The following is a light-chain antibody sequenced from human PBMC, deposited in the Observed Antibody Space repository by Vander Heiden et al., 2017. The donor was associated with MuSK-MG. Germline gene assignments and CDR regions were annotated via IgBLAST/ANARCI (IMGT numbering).Light chain of an antibody. CDR1: SSDVGGYNY. CDR2: DVS. V-gene: IGLV2-11*01. Sequence: QSALTQPRSVSGSPGHSVPISCTGTSSDVGGYNYVSWYQQHPGKAPKLMIYDVSKRPSGVPDRFSGSKSGNTASLTISGLQAEDEADYYCCSDAGTDTYVFGTGTKVTVL. CDR3: CSDAGTDTYV. J-gene: IGLJ1*01.